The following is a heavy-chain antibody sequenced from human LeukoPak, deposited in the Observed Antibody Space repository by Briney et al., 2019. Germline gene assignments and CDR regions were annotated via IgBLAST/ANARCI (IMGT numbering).Heavy chain of an antibody. CDR3: GRSTASCAFDY. V-gene: IGHV3-53*01. Sequence: GGSLRLSCAASGFTGPTNYMTWVRQAPGKGLEWVSIVYSDDSTYYADSVKGRFTISRDNSKSTLYLQMNSLRAEDTAVYYCGRSTASCAFDYWGQGTLVTVSS. CDR1: GFTGPTNY. J-gene: IGHJ4*02. CDR2: VYSDDST. D-gene: IGHD2-15*01.